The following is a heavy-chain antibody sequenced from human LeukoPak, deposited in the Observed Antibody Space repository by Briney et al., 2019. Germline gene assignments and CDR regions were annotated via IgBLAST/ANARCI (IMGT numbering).Heavy chain of an antibody. D-gene: IGHD2-2*01. J-gene: IGHJ4*02. CDR3: VKDFLHGPHIEPVGSVGPFDY. V-gene: IGHV3-23*01. CDR1: GFTFSSYA. CDR2: LHADSGMT. Sequence: LTGGSLRLSCATSGFTFSSYAMSWVRQAPGKGLEWVSGLHADSGMTYYADSVKGRFTISRDNSKNTLYFQMNSLRAEDTAVYYCVKDFLHGPHIEPVGSVGPFDYWGQGTLVTVSS.